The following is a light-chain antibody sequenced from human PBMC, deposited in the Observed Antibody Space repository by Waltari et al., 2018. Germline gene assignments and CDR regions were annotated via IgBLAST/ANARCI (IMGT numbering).Light chain of an antibody. CDR3: QHRSVWPPT. CDR2: DVS. V-gene: IGKV3-11*01. Sequence: EIVLTQSPATLSLSPGDRATLSCRASQTIDNYLAWYQQKPGQAPRLLIYDVSNRATGIPARFSGSGSGTDFTLTISSLEPEDFAVYYCQHRSVWPPTFGGGTKVEIK. CDR1: QTIDNY. J-gene: IGKJ4*01.